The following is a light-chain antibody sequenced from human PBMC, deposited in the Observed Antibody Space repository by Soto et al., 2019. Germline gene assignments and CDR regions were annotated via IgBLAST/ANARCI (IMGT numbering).Light chain of an antibody. Sequence: EIVLTQSPATLSLSPGERATLSCRASQSVGSYFAWYQQKPGQAPRLLIYGTSNRATGIPCRFSGSGSGTDFTLTISSLEPEDCGVYYCQHRGKWPRTFGQGTKLEIK. CDR1: QSVGSY. J-gene: IGKJ2*01. CDR2: GTS. V-gene: IGKV3-11*01. CDR3: QHRGKWPRT.